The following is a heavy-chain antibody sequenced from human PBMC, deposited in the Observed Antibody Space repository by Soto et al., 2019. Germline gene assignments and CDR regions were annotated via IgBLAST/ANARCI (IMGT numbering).Heavy chain of an antibody. Sequence: QVQLVQSGAEVKKPGSSVKVSCKASGGTFSIYAISWVRQAPGQGLEWMGGIIPIFGTANYAQKFQGRVTITADESTRTAYLELSSLRSEDTAVYYCARSIAVAGPLDYWGQGTLVTVSS. CDR3: ARSIAVAGPLDY. CDR2: IIPIFGTA. CDR1: GGTFSIYA. D-gene: IGHD6-19*01. J-gene: IGHJ4*02. V-gene: IGHV1-69*12.